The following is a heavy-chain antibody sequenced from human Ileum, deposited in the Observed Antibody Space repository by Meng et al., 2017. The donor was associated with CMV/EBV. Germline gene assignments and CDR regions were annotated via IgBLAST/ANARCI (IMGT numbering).Heavy chain of an antibody. V-gene: IGHV3-23*01. CDR1: GFTFSSYA. Sequence: GGSLRLSCTVSGFTFSSYAMSWVRQAPGKGLEWVSTFGSSGNTYYADSVKGRFTISRDNSKNTLFLQMNSLRAEDTAVFYCAKRDTTKYFDSWGQGILVTVSS. D-gene: IGHD5-18*01. J-gene: IGHJ4*02. CDR2: FGSSGNT. CDR3: AKRDTTKYFDS.